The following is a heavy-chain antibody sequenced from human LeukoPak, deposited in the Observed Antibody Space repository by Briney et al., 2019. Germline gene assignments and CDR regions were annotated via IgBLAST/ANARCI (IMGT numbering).Heavy chain of an antibody. D-gene: IGHD3-22*01. CDR1: GFTFSSYA. CDR3: AKDPIPYYDSSGYPNYFDY. J-gene: IGHJ4*02. Sequence: GGSLRLSCAASGFTFSSYAMSWVRQAPGKGLEWVSAISGSGGSTYYADSVKGRFTISRDNSKNTLYLQMNSLRAEDTAVYYCAKDPIPYYDSSGYPNYFDYWGQGTLVTVSS. CDR2: ISGSGGST. V-gene: IGHV3-23*01.